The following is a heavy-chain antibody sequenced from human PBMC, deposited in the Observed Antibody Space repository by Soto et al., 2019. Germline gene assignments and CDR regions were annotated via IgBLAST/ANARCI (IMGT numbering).Heavy chain of an antibody. CDR3: ARAKLLLWFGELFAFDI. CDR2: ISSSSTI. CDR1: GFTFSSYS. D-gene: IGHD3-10*01. Sequence: GGSLRLSCAASGFTFSSYSMNWVRQAPGKGLEWGSYISSSSTIYYADSVKGRFTISRDNAKNSLYLQMNSLRAEDTAVYYCARAKLLLWFGELFAFDIWGQGTMVTVSS. V-gene: IGHV3-48*04. J-gene: IGHJ3*02.